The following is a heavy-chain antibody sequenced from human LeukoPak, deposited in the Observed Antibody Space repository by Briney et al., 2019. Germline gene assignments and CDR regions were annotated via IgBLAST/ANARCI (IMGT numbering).Heavy chain of an antibody. CDR3: AKGARGSTARYATH. Sequence: GGSLRLSCAASGFRFSSYAMSWVRQAPGKGLEWVSAISGSGGSTYYADSVKGRFTISRDNSKNTLYLQMNSLRAEDTAVYYCAKGARGSTARYATHWGQGTLVTVSS. CDR1: GFRFSSYA. V-gene: IGHV3-23*01. D-gene: IGHD6-6*01. CDR2: ISGSGGST. J-gene: IGHJ4*02.